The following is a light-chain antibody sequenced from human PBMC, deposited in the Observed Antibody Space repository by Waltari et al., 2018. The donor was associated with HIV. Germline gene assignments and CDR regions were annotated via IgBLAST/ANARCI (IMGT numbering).Light chain of an antibody. J-gene: IGKJ5*01. Sequence: DIQMTQSPSSVSASVGDRVTITCRASQGINNWLAWYQQKPGKAPKLLIYGATTLESCVPSRFSGRGYGTDFTLTISSLQPKDSATYYCPQGNSFPRITFGQGTRLEIK. CDR1: QGINNW. CDR3: PQGNSFPRIT. V-gene: IGKV1-12*01. CDR2: GAT.